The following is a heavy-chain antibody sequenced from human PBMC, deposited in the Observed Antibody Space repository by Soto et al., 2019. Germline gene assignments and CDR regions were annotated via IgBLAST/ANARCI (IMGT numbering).Heavy chain of an antibody. CDR1: GFTFSSYG. Sequence: GGSLRLSCAASGFTFSSYGMHWVRQAPGKGLEWVAVIWYDGSNKYYADSVKGRFTISRDNSKNTLYLQMNSLRAEDTAVYYCLVTTVGGYRAALDYWGQGTLVTVSS. CDR2: IWYDGSNK. V-gene: IGHV3-30*02. J-gene: IGHJ4*02. CDR3: LVTTVGGYRAALDY. D-gene: IGHD4-17*01.